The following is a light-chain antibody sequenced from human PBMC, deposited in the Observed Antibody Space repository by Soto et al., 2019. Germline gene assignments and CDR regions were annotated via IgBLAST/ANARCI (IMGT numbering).Light chain of an antibody. CDR1: QSISSN. CDR3: QQYNSYPLT. V-gene: IGKV3D-15*01. CDR2: DAS. Sequence: EIVMTQSPATLSVSPGERATLSCRASQSISSNLAWYQQKPGQAPRLLIYDASSRATGIPDRFSGGGSGTDFTLTISSLQPDDFATYYCQQYNSYPLTFGGGTKVDIK. J-gene: IGKJ4*01.